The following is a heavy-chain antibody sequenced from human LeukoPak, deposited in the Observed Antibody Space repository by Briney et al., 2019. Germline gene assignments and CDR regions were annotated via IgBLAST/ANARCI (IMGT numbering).Heavy chain of an antibody. CDR3: AREGYYGSGSNWFDP. Sequence: SETLSLTCAVYGGSFSGYYWTWIRQPPGKGLEWIGHIYYSGGTNYNPSLKSRVTISVDTSKNQFSLKLTSANAADTAVYYCAREGYYGSGSNWFDPWGQGTLVTVSS. D-gene: IGHD3-10*01. CDR2: IYYSGGT. J-gene: IGHJ5*02. V-gene: IGHV4-59*01. CDR1: GGSFSGYY.